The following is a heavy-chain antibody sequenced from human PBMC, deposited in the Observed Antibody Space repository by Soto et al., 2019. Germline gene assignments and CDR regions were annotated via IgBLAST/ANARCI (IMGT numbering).Heavy chain of an antibody. D-gene: IGHD3-9*01. CDR3: ARGPPIFY. CDR1: GGSISSGGYS. CDR2: IYHSVST. V-gene: IGHV4-30-2*01. Sequence: QLQLQESGSKLVKPSQTLSLTCAVSGGSISSGGYSWSWIRQPPGKGLEWIGYIYHSVSTYYNPSHKSRVTISVDRSKSQFSLKLSSVTAADTAVYYCARGPPIFYWGQGTLVTVSS. J-gene: IGHJ4*02.